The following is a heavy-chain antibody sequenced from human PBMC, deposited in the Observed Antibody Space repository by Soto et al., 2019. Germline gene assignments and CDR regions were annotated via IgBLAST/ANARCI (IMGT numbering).Heavy chain of an antibody. CDR3: ARQYYDFWSGYHYWYFDL. CDR2: IKQDGSEK. V-gene: IGHV3-7*03. D-gene: IGHD3-3*01. Sequence: EVQLVESGGGLVQPGGSLRLSCAASGFTFSTYWRSWVRQAPGKGLEWVANIKQDGSEKYYVDSVKGRFTISRDNAKKSLYLQKNSLRAEDTAVYYCARQYYDFWSGYHYWYFDLWGRGTLVTVSS. J-gene: IGHJ2*01. CDR1: GFTFSTYW.